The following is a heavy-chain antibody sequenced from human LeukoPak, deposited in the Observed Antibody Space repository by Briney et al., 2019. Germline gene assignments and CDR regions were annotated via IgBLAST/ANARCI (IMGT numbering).Heavy chain of an antibody. D-gene: IGHD6-19*01. Sequence: PSETLSLTCIVSGYSIISDYYWGWIRQPPGKGLEWIGSIYYSGSTYYNPSLKSRVTISVDTSKNQFSLKLSSVSAADTAVYYCARASSGWGFYWGQGTLVTVSS. V-gene: IGHV4-38-2*02. CDR3: ARASSGWGFY. J-gene: IGHJ4*02. CDR1: GYSIISDYY. CDR2: IYYSGST.